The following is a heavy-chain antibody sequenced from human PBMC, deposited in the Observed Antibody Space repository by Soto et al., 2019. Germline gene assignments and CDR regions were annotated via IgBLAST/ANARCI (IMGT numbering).Heavy chain of an antibody. D-gene: IGHD4-17*01. Sequence: QLQLQESGSGLVKPSQTLSLTCAVSGGSISSGGYSWSWIRQPPGKGLEWIGYIYHSGSTYYNSSLKSRVTISVDRYNTQCAQKRSSVTAPDTAVYHCARAHYGDYGYGMNVWGQGTTVTDSS. CDR3: ARAHYGDYGYGMNV. CDR2: IYHSGST. V-gene: IGHV4-30-2*01. CDR1: GGSISSGGYS. J-gene: IGHJ6*02.